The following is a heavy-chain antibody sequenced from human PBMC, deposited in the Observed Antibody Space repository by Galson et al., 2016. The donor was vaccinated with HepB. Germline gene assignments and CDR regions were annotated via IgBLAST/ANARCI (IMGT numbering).Heavy chain of an antibody. V-gene: IGHV3-72*01. CDR3: AREGSVSGPGFGN. J-gene: IGHJ4*02. Sequence: SLRLSCAASGFAFSDHYIDWVRQAPGKGLEWVGRTKDRPNSYTAEYAASVKGRFTISRDDSKNSVYLQMNSLKIEDTAVYYCAREGSVSGPGFGNWGQGTLVTVS. D-gene: IGHD6-19*01. CDR1: GFAFSDHY. CDR2: TKDRPNSYTA.